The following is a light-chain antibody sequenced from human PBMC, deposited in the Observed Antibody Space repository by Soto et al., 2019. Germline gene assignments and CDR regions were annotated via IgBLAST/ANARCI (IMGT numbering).Light chain of an antibody. J-gene: IGKJ1*01. Sequence: EIVLTQPPGTLSLSPGERATLSCRASQSLSTGYLAWFQQKLGQAPRLLIYAVSSRATGIPDRFSGSGSGTDFTLTISRLEPEDSAVYYCQEYGTSRTFGQGTKVDIK. CDR1: QSLSTGY. V-gene: IGKV3-20*01. CDR2: AVS. CDR3: QEYGTSRT.